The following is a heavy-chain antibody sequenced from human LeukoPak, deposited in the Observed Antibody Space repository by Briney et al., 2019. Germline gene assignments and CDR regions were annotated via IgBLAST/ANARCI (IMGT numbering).Heavy chain of an antibody. J-gene: IGHJ5*02. V-gene: IGHV4-38-2*02. CDR3: ARGYCSSTSCYTWFDP. CDR1: GYSISSGYY. CDR2: IYHSGST. D-gene: IGHD2-2*02. Sequence: SETLSLACTVSGYSISSGYYWGWIRQPPGKGLEWIGSIYHSGSTYYNPSLKSRVTISVDTSKNQFSLKLSSVTAADTAVYYCARGYCSSTSCYTWFDPWGQGTLVTVSS.